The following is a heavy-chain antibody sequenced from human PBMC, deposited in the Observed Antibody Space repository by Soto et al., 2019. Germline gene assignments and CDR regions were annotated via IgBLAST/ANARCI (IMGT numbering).Heavy chain of an antibody. CDR1: GFALSNYW. D-gene: IGHD7-27*01. Sequence: EVQLVESGGDLVQPGGSLRLSCAASGFALSNYWMNWVRQAPGKGLEWVANIKQDGSEKNYVDSVKGRFTISRDNAKNSLYRQMNSLRAEDTAVYYCATETSTWGCWCQGTLVTVSP. J-gene: IGHJ4*02. V-gene: IGHV3-7*05. CDR3: ATETSTWGC. CDR2: IKQDGSEK.